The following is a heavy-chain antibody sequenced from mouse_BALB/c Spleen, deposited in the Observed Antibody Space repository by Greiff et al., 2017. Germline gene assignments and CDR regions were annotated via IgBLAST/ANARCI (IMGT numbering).Heavy chain of an antibody. D-gene: IGHD3-1*01. CDR3: ASSGWFAY. J-gene: IGHJ3*01. V-gene: IGHV2-2*02. CDR2: IWSGGST. CDR1: GFSLTSYG. Sequence: QVQLKESGPGLVQPSQSLSITCTVSGFSLTSYGVHWVRQSPGKGLEWLGVIWSGGSTDYNAAFISRLSISKDNSKSQVFFKMNSLQANDTAIYYCASSGWFAYWGQGTLVTVSA.